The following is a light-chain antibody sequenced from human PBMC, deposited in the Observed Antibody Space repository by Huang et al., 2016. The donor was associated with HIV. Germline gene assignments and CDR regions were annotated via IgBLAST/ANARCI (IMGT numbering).Light chain of an antibody. CDR1: QSITTY. J-gene: IGKJ5*01. CDR3: QQSYSALSS. CDR2: SAS. Sequence: IQMTQSPTSLSASVGDRVSIVCRASQSITTYLNWYQQKPGKAPKLLISSASPLHSGVSSRFGESGAGTEFTLTIRGLQLDDFATYYCQQSYSALSSFGPGTRL. V-gene: IGKV1-39*01.